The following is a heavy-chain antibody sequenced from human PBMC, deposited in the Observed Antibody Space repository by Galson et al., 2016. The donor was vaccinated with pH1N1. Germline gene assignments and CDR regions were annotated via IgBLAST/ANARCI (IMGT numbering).Heavy chain of an antibody. CDR3: ASLGAYADNLPYLYGMGV. CDR2: IKQDGIEK. D-gene: IGHD1-1*01. CDR1: GFTFSSYW. Sequence: RLSCAASGFTFSSYWMSWVRQAPGKGLEWVANIKQDGIEKYYVDSVKGRFTISRDNARNSLFLQMNSLRAEDTAVYYCASLGAYADNLPYLYGMGVWGQGTTVTVSS. V-gene: IGHV3-7*01. J-gene: IGHJ6*02.